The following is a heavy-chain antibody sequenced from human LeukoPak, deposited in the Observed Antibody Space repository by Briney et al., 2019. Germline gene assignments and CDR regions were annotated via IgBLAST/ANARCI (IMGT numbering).Heavy chain of an antibody. V-gene: IGHV3-15*01. CDR3: TTQADCSSTSCYPTYYYYGMDV. Sequence: GGSLRLSCAASGFTFSNAWMSWVRQAPGKGRDWVGRIKSKTDGGTTDYAAPVKGRFTISRDDSKNTLYLQMNSLKTEDTAVYYCTTQADCSSTSCYPTYYYYGMDVWGQGTTVTVSS. D-gene: IGHD2-2*01. J-gene: IGHJ6*02. CDR1: GFTFSNAW. CDR2: IKSKTDGGTT.